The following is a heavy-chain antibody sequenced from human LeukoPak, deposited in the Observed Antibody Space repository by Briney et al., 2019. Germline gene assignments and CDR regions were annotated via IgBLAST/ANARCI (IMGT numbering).Heavy chain of an antibody. CDR3: ARDLRYSYGYGY. CDR2: IYYSGST. D-gene: IGHD5-18*01. V-gene: IGHV4-39*07. J-gene: IGHJ4*02. CDR1: GGSINSSTYY. Sequence: SETLSLTCSVSGGSINSSTYYWGWIRQPPGKGLEWIGSIYYSGSTYHNPSLKSRVTISVDTSKNQFSLKLNSVTAADTAVYYCARDLRYSYGYGYWGQGTLVTVSS.